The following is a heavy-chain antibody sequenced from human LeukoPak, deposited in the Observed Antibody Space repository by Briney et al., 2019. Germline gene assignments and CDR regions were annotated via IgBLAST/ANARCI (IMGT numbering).Heavy chain of an antibody. CDR1: GGSISSSNR. Sequence: SETLSLTCAVSGGSISSSNRWSWVRQPPGKGLEWIGEIYHSGSTNYNPSLKSRVTISVDKSKNQFSLKLSSVTAADTAVYYCAREENSSSWYKYFDYWGQGTLVTVSS. J-gene: IGHJ4*02. CDR3: AREENSSSWYKYFDY. D-gene: IGHD6-13*01. CDR2: IYHSGST. V-gene: IGHV4-4*02.